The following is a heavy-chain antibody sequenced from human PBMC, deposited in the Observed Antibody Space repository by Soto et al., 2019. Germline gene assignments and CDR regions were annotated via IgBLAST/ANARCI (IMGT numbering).Heavy chain of an antibody. V-gene: IGHV3-48*02. CDR1: GFTFNTYN. Sequence: GGPLRLSCTASGFTFNTYNMNWVLQAPWKGLEWVSYISSSSYTIKYADSVEGRFTVSRDNGKKSLYLQMNSLRDEDTAVYFCAREISLSAGSYFDYWGQGTLVTVSS. D-gene: IGHD3-10*01. J-gene: IGHJ4*02. CDR3: AREISLSAGSYFDY. CDR2: ISSSSYTI.